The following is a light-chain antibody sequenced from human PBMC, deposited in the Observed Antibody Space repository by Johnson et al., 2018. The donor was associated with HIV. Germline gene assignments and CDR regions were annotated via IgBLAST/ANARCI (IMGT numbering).Light chain of an antibody. CDR1: SSNIGNNY. J-gene: IGLJ1*01. Sequence: QSVLTQPPSVSAAPGQKVTISCSGSSSNIGNNYVSWYQQLPGTAPKLLVYENIMRPSGIPDRFSGSKSGTSATLGIAGLQTGDEADYYCGTWDSSLSANVFRTGTKVTVL. CDR3: GTWDSSLSANV. V-gene: IGLV1-51*02. CDR2: ENI.